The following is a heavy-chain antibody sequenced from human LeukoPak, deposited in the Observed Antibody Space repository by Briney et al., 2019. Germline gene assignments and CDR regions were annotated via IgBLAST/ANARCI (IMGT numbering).Heavy chain of an antibody. CDR1: GYSISSGYY. V-gene: IGHV4-38-2*02. CDR2: MSYSGRT. Sequence: PSETLSLTCTVSGYSISSGYYWGWIRQPPGKGLEWIGSMSYSGRTYYNPSLKTRVTVSLDTSKNQFSLNLISVTAADTAVYYCARSPQGTATTANWLDPWGQGTLVTVSS. CDR3: ARSPQGTATTANWLDP. D-gene: IGHD4-17*01. J-gene: IGHJ5*02.